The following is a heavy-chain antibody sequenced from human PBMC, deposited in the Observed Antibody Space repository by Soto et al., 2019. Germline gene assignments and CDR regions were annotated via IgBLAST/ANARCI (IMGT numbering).Heavy chain of an antibody. D-gene: IGHD2-2*01. V-gene: IGHV3-21*01. CDR3: ARVVPAAIVFYYYGMDV. CDR2: ISSSSSYI. J-gene: IGHJ6*01. CDR1: GFTFSNYN. Sequence: EVQLVESGGGLVKPGGSLRLSCAASGFTFSNYNLAWVRQAPGKGLQWVSSISSSSSYIYYADSVKGRFTISRDNAKNSLSLQMNSLRAEDTAVYYCARVVPAAIVFYYYGMDVW.